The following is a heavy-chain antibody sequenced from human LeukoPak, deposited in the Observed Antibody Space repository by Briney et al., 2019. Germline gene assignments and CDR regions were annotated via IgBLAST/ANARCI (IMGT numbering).Heavy chain of an antibody. J-gene: IGHJ2*01. CDR1: GGSISSYY. CDR3: ARYSYGLNWYFDL. V-gene: IGHV4-59*01. CDR2: IYYSWST. D-gene: IGHD5-18*01. Sequence: SETLSLTCTVSGGSISSYYWSWIRQPPGQGLEWIGYIYYSWSTNYNPSLKSRVTISVHTSKNQCSLNLSSVTAADTAVYYCARYSYGLNWYFDLWGRGTLVTVSS.